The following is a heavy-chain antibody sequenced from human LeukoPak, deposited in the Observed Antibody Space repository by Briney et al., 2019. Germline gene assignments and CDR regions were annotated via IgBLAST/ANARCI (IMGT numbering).Heavy chain of an antibody. D-gene: IGHD4-17*01. J-gene: IGHJ4*02. CDR1: GYTFTSYG. V-gene: IGHV1-18*01. CDR2: ISAYNGNT. CDR3: ARVGTYTYGDHYFDY. Sequence: ASVTVSCTASGYTFTSYGISWVRQAPGQGLEWMGWISAYNGNTNYAQKLQGRVTMTTDTSTSTAYMELRSLRSDDTAVYYCARVGTYTYGDHYFDYWGQGTLVTVSS.